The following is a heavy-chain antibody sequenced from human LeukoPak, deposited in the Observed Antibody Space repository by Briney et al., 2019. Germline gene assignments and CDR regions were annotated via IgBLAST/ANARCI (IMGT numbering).Heavy chain of an antibody. CDR2: INPDGSTI. D-gene: IGHD1-7*01. CDR3: ATAGNYRFDY. Sequence: GGSLRLSCAASAFTFDNYGMSWVRQAPGKGLVWVSRINPDGSTINYADSVKGRFTISRDNAKNTLYLQMNSLRAEDTAVYYCATAGNYRFDYWGQGTLVTVSS. J-gene: IGHJ4*02. CDR1: AFTFDNYG. V-gene: IGHV3-74*01.